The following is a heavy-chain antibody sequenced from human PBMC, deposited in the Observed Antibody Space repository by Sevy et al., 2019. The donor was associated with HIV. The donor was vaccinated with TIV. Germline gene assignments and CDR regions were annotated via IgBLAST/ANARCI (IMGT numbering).Heavy chain of an antibody. CDR2: ISYDGSNK. V-gene: IGHV3-30*18. CDR3: AKDWTTGTHDEHFDY. J-gene: IGHJ4*02. CDR1: GFTFSSYG. Sequence: GESLKISCAASGFTFSSYGMHWVRQAPGKGLEWVAVISYDGSNKYYADSVKGRFTISRDNSKNTLYLQMNSLRAEDTAVYYCAKDWTTGTHDEHFDYWGQGTLVTVSS. D-gene: IGHD1-1*01.